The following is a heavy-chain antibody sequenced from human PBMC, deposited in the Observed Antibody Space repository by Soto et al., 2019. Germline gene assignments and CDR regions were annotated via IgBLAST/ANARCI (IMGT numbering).Heavy chain of an antibody. D-gene: IGHD3-10*01. CDR1: GCSISSYY. CDR3: ACFSYGSGRKAAFDF. CDR2: IYYSGST. V-gene: IGHV4-59*01. J-gene: IGHJ3*01. Sequence: PSETLSLTCTVSGCSISSYYWSWIRQPPGKGLEWIGYIYYSGSTNYNPSLKSRVTISVDTSKNQFSLKLSSVTAADTAVYYCACFSYGSGRKAAFDFWGQGTLVTVSS.